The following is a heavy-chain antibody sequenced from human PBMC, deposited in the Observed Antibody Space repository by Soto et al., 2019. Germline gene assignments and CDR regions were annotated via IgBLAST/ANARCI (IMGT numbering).Heavy chain of an antibody. Sequence: QVQLVQSGAELKKPGASVKVSCKASGYTFSNYDMNWVRQATGQGPEWIGWVNPNNEDTGYAQKFQCRVTLTTDISTTTAYMELTSLRSEDTAIYYCAKVSRKGSAIDFDYWGQGTLITVSS. D-gene: IGHD3-10*01. CDR2: VNPNNEDT. CDR3: AKVSRKGSAIDFDY. V-gene: IGHV1-8*01. J-gene: IGHJ4*02. CDR1: GYTFSNYD.